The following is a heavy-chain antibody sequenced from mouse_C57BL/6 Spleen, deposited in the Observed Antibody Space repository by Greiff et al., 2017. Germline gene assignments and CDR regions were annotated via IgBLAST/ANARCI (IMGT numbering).Heavy chain of an antibody. V-gene: IGHV5-12*01. CDR1: GFTFSDYY. Sequence: EVKLVESGGGLVQPGGSLKLSCAASGFTFSDYYMYWVRQTPEKRLEWVAYISNGGGSTYYPDTVKGRFTISRDTAKNTLYLQMSRLKSEDTAMYYCARQNGNYGAMDYWGQGTSVTVSA. CDR2: ISNGGGST. CDR3: ARQNGNYGAMDY. J-gene: IGHJ4*01. D-gene: IGHD2-1*01.